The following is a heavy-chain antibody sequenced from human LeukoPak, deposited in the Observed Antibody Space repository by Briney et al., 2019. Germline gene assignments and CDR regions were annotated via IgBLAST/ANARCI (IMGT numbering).Heavy chain of an antibody. CDR1: GFTFDDCA. Sequence: PPGRSLRLSCAASGFTFDDCAMHWVRQAPGKGLEWVSGISWNSDTRTCADSVKGRFTISRDNAKNSLYLQMNSLRAEDTALYYCAKAMIVVITDDAFDIWGQGTMVTVSS. CDR2: ISWNSDTR. V-gene: IGHV3-9*01. J-gene: IGHJ3*02. CDR3: AKAMIVVITDDAFDI. D-gene: IGHD3-22*01.